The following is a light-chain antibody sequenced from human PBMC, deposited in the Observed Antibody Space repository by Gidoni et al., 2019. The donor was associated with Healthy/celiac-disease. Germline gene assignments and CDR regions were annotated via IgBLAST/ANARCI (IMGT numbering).Light chain of an antibody. J-gene: IGLJ3*02. CDR3: FSYAGSSIRWL. Sequence: QSALTQPASVSGSPGQSITISCTGTSSDVGSYNLVSWYQQHPGKAPKLMIYEGSKRPSGVSNRFSGSKSGNTASLTISGLQAEDEADYYCFSYAGSSIRWLFGGGTKLTVL. V-gene: IGLV2-23*01. CDR1: SSDVGSYNL. CDR2: EGS.